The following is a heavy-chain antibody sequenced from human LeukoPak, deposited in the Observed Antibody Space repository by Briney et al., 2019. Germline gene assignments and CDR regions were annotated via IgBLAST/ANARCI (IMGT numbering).Heavy chain of an antibody. V-gene: IGHV4-39*07. D-gene: IGHD2-2*01. CDR3: AGGPTSSFDY. J-gene: IGHJ4*02. Sequence: SETLSLTCTVSGGSISSGSCYWGWIRQPPGKGLEWIGEINHSGSTNYNPSLKSRVTISVDRSKKQFSLKVSSVTAADTAVYYCAGGPTSSFDYWGQGTLVTVSS. CDR2: INHSGST. CDR1: GGSISSGSCY.